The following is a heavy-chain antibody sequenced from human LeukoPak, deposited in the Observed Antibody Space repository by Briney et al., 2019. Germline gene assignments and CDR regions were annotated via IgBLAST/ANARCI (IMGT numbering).Heavy chain of an antibody. Sequence: ASVKVSCKASGYTFTGYYIHWVQQTPGQGLEWMGWINPNSGGTKYAQKFQGRVTMTRDTSISTAYMELSRLTSDDTAVYYCARGGMVDSSSYLYYFDYWGQGTLVTVSS. CDR2: INPNSGGT. CDR1: GYTFTGYY. J-gene: IGHJ4*02. V-gene: IGHV1-2*02. CDR3: ARGGMVDSSSYLYYFDY. D-gene: IGHD6-13*01.